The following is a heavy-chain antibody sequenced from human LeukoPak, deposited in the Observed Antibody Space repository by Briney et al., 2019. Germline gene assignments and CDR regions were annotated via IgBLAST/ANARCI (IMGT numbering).Heavy chain of an antibody. CDR1: GYTFTSYY. V-gene: IGHV1-46*01. CDR3: AREDHRGRPVSDGGFDP. CDR2: INPSGGST. Sequence: ASVKVSCKASGYTFTSYYMHWVRQAPGQGLEWMGIINPSGGSTSHAQKFQGRVTMTRDMSTSTVYMELSSLRSEDTAVYYCAREDHRGRPVSDGGFDPWGQGTLVTVSS. J-gene: IGHJ5*02. D-gene: IGHD1-1*01.